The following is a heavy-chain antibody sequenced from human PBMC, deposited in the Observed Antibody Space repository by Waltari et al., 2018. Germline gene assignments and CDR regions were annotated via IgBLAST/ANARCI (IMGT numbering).Heavy chain of an antibody. V-gene: IGHV1-8*01. Sequence: QVQLVQSGAEVKKPGASVPVSCKASGYPFTSYAINWVRQATGPGLEWMGWMNRNSGNTGYAQKFQGRVTMTRNTAISTAYKELSSLRTEDTAVDYCAKELELRDYYGMDVWGQGTTVTVSS. D-gene: IGHD1-7*01. J-gene: IGHJ6*02. CDR2: MNRNSGNT. CDR3: AKELELRDYYGMDV. CDR1: GYPFTSYA.